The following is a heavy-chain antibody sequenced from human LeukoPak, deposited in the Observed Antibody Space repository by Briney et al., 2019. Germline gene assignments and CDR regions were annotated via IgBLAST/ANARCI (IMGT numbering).Heavy chain of an antibody. V-gene: IGHV3-23*01. CDR2: ISGSGGYT. CDR1: GFTFSTYA. CDR3: AKAFSGTGWYYFDY. D-gene: IGHD6-19*01. J-gene: IGHJ4*02. Sequence: GGSLRLSCAASGFTFSTYAMSWVRQAPGKGLEWVSSISGSGGYTYHADSVKGRFTISRDNSKNTLYLQMSSLRVEDTAVYYCAKAFSGTGWYYFDYWGQGTLVTVSS.